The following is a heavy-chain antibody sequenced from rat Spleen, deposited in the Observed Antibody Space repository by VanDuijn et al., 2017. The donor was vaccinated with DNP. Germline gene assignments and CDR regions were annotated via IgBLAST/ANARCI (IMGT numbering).Heavy chain of an antibody. CDR1: GFSFSYYY. Sequence: EVQLVESGGGLVQPGRSLKLSCAASGFSFSYYYMAWVRQAPTKGLEWVAYIGSDGYAPYYRDSVKGRFTISRDDAKSTLYLQMDSLRSEDTATYDCARHQWTLYFDYWGQGVMVTVSS. V-gene: IGHV5-25*01. J-gene: IGHJ2*01. CDR2: IGSDGYAP. CDR3: ARHQWTLYFDY. D-gene: IGHD3-2*01.